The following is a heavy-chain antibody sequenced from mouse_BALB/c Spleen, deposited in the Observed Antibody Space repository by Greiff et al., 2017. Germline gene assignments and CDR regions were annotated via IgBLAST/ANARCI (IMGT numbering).Heavy chain of an antibody. V-gene: IGHV5-9-4*01. CDR3: ARGSPYGNGGAMDY. D-gene: IGHD2-1*01. CDR2: ISSGGSYT. CDR1: GFTFSSYA. Sequence: DVQLVESGGGLVKPGGSLKLSCAASGFTFSSYAMSWVRQSPEKRLEWVAEISSGGSYTYYPDTVTGRFTISRDNAKNTLYLEMSSLRSEDTAMYYCARGSPYGNGGAMDYWGQGTSVTVSS. J-gene: IGHJ4*01.